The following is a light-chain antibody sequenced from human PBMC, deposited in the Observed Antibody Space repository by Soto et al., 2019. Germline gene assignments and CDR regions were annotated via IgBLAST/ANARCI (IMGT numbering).Light chain of an antibody. Sequence: QAVVTQPPSVSGAPGQRVTISCTGSSSNIGAGYDVHWYQQLPGTAPKLLIYVTNNRPSGVPDRFSGSKSGTSASLAITGLRAEDEADYYCQTYDSSFRGSIFGGGTKVTVL. CDR2: VTN. J-gene: IGLJ2*01. CDR1: SSNIGAGYD. CDR3: QTYDSSFRGSI. V-gene: IGLV1-40*01.